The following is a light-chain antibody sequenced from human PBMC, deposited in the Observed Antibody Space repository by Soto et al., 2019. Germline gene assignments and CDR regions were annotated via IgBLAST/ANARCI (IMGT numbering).Light chain of an antibody. CDR1: NIGRKS. V-gene: IGLV3-21*01. CDR2: YDS. Sequence: SSELTQPPSVSVAPGETARITCGGNNIGRKSVHWYHQKPGQAPVLVIYYDSDRPSGIPERFSGSNSGNTATLTITRVEAXXXXXXXXQVWDSNSDHSVFGGGTKLTVL. J-gene: IGLJ2*01. CDR3: QVWDSNSDHSV.